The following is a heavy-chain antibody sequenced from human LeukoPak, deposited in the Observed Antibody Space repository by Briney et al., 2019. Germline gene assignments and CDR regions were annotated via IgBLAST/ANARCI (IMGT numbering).Heavy chain of an antibody. D-gene: IGHD4-17*01. CDR1: GFTFSSYE. V-gene: IGHV3-48*03. CDR2: ISSSGSTT. J-gene: IGHJ6*03. CDR3: ARDGRIDYGKYYYYYYMDV. Sequence: GGSLRLSCAASGFTFSSYEMNWVRQAPGKGLEWVSYISSSGSTTYYAGSVKGRFTISRDNAKNSLYLQMNSLRAEDTAVYYCARDGRIDYGKYYYYYYMDVWGKGTTVTVSS.